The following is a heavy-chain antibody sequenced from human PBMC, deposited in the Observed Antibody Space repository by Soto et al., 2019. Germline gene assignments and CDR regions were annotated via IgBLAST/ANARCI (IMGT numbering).Heavy chain of an antibody. D-gene: IGHD3-10*01. CDR3: YRYGSGSYSTDF. V-gene: IGHV3-15*07. J-gene: IGHJ4*01. CDR1: GLAFAYAR. Sequence: PGGSLRHYCAASGLAFAYARKNWISQAPGKGLEWVGRIKTRADGGTTDYAAPVKGRFTISRDDSESTLYLQMNSLKIEDTAVYYCYRYGSGSYSTDFWGRGTLVTVSS. CDR2: IKTRADGGTT.